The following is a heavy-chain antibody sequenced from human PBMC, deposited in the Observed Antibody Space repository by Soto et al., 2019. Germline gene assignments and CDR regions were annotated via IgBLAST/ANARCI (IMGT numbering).Heavy chain of an antibody. Sequence: PSETLSLTCTVSGGSISSSSYYWGWIRQPPGKGLEWIGSIYYSGSTYYNPSLKSRVTISVDTSKNQFSLKLSSVTAADTAVYYCARHLEDYDSSGYYYESCFDYWGQGTLVTVSS. D-gene: IGHD3-22*01. CDR3: ARHLEDYDSSGYYYESCFDY. J-gene: IGHJ4*02. CDR2: IYYSGST. CDR1: GGSISSSSYY. V-gene: IGHV4-39*01.